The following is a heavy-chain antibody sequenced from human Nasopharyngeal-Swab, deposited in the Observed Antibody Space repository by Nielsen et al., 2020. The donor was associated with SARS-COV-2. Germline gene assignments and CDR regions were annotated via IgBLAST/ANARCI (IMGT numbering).Heavy chain of an antibody. D-gene: IGHD3-22*01. CDR1: GYNFPNYW. CDR2: IDPGDSDA. V-gene: IGHV5-51*01. Sequence: KVSCKGSGYNFPNYWIAWVRQMPGKGLEWMGIIDPGDSDARFSPSFQGQVTISVDKSISTAYLQWSSLKASDTAIYYCARRSQYYYDSSVHLDYWGQGTLVTVSS. J-gene: IGHJ4*02. CDR3: ARRSQYYYDSSVHLDY.